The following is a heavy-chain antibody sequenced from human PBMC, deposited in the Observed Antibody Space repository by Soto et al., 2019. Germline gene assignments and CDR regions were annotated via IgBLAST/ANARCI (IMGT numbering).Heavy chain of an antibody. CDR2: IIPILGIA. Sequence: QVQLVQSGAEVKKPGSSVKVSCKASGGTFSSYTISWVRQAPGQGLEWMGRIIPILGIANYAQKFQGRVTITADKSTSTADMELSSLRSEDTAVYYCARDRGDGYNNIWGQGTMVTVSS. J-gene: IGHJ3*02. CDR1: GGTFSSYT. V-gene: IGHV1-69*08. D-gene: IGHD5-12*01. CDR3: ARDRGDGYNNI.